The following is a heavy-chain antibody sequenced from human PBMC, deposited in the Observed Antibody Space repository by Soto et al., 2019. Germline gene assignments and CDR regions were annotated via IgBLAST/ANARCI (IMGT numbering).Heavy chain of an antibody. CDR2: IIPVFGTA. J-gene: IGHJ6*02. V-gene: IGHV1-69*01. Sequence: QVQLVQSGAEVKTPGSSVKVSCKASGGTFGSFLMGWVRQAPGQGLEWMGGIIPVFGTATYAQKFQGRVTITADDSTSTVYMELSGLKSEDTAVYYCILDCTSMSCYGYLGVDVWGQGTTVTVSS. CDR3: ILDCTSMSCYGYLGVDV. CDR1: GGTFGSFL. D-gene: IGHD2-2*01.